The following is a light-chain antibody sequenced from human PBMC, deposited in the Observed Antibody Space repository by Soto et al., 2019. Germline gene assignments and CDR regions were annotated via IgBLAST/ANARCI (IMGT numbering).Light chain of an antibody. V-gene: IGLV1-40*01. CDR2: GNS. J-gene: IGLJ3*02. CDR3: QSYDSSLSSSV. Sequence: QSVLTQPPSVSRAPGQRVTISCTGRSSNIGAGYDVHWYQQLPGTAPKLLIYGNSNRPSGVPDRFSGSKSGTSASLAITGLQAEDEADYYCQSYDSSLSSSVFGGGTKLTVL. CDR1: SSNIGAGYD.